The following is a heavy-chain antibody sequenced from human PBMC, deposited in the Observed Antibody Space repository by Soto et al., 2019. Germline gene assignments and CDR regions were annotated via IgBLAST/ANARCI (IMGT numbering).Heavy chain of an antibody. Sequence: PGGSLRLSCAASGFTFENYAMHWVRQVPGKGLEWVSGISWESGIIGYADLVKGRFTISRDNAKNFLYLQMDSLRAEDTALYYCAKDNTGWSGSPIDYWGQGTLVTVSS. CDR1: GFTFENYA. CDR2: ISWESGII. D-gene: IGHD6-19*01. J-gene: IGHJ4*02. V-gene: IGHV3-9*01. CDR3: AKDNTGWSGSPIDY.